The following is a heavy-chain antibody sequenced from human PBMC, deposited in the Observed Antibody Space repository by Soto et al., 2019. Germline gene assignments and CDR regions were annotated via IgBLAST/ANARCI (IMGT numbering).Heavy chain of an antibody. Sequence: PWELLKISCQVAEDGFATMWSSRMSQKPGKGLEWVGRVDPSDSYTDYSRSFRGHVIISVDRSVSTAYLEWSSLKASDSATYYCFRASSNTVAARAAFEPWGQGTPVTVSS. J-gene: IGHJ5*02. V-gene: IGHV5-10-1*01. CDR1: EDGFATMW. CDR3: FRASSNTVAARAAFEP. D-gene: IGHD6-6*01. CDR2: VDPSDSYT.